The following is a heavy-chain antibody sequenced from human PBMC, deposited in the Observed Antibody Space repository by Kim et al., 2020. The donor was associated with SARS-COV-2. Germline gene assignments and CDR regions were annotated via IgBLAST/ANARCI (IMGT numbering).Heavy chain of an antibody. J-gene: IGHJ4*02. D-gene: IGHD3-22*01. V-gene: IGHV3-7*04. Sequence: SVKGRFTTSRDTAKNSLYLQMSSLRAEDTAVYYCARGLPYYYDSSGYLRYWGQGALVTVSS. CDR3: ARGLPYYYDSSGYLRY.